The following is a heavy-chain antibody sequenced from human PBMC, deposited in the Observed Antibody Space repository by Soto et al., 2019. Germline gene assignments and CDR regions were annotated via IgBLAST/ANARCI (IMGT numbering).Heavy chain of an antibody. CDR2: ISSKAYGGTP. J-gene: IGHJ6*02. Sequence: GGYLRLSCTGSGFTFGVYAMSWFRQAPGQGLEWVGFISSKAYGGTPEYAASVTGRFTISKDDSKSIAFLQMNSLKTEDIAVYYCTRDRYCANGVCYRGSHYYGMDVWDQETTVPISS. D-gene: IGHD2-8*01. CDR1: GFTFGVYA. CDR3: TRDRYCANGVCYRGSHYYGMDV. V-gene: IGHV3-49*03.